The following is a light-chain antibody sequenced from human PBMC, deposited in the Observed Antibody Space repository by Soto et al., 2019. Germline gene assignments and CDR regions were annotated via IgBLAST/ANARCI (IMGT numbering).Light chain of an antibody. V-gene: IGKV1D-12*01. CDR1: QGISSW. CDR3: QQANSFRPN. Sequence: DIQMTQSPSSVSASVGDRVTITCRASQGISSWLGWYQQKPGKAPKLLIYAASSLQSGVPSRFSGSGSGTDFTLTISSVQPEDFATYYCQQANSFRPNFGQGTRLEIK. CDR2: AAS. J-gene: IGKJ5*01.